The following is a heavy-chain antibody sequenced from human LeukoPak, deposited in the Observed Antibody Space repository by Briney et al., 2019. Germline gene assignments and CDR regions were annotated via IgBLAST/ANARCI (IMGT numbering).Heavy chain of an antibody. D-gene: IGHD3-10*01. CDR3: ARALDGSGSRSFDY. CDR2: IYSDGSST. J-gene: IGHJ4*02. CDR1: GFTFSSYW. Sequence: GGSLRLSCAASGFTFSSYWMHWVRQAPGKGLVWVSRIYSDGSSTNYADSVKGRFTISRDNSKNTLYLQMNSLRAEDTAVYYCARALDGSGSRSFDYWGQGTLVTISS. V-gene: IGHV3-74*01.